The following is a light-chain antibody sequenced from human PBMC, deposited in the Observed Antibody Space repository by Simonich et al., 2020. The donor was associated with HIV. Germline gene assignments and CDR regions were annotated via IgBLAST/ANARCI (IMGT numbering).Light chain of an antibody. CDR3: QQYKKWPPWT. Sequence: EIVMTQSPATLSVSPGERATLSCRASQSVSSNLAWYQQKPGQAPRLLIYGASTRATGIPARFSGSGSGTEFTLTISSLHSEDFGVYYCQQYKKWPPWTFGQGTKVEIK. CDR1: QSVSSN. J-gene: IGKJ1*01. CDR2: GAS. V-gene: IGKV3-15*01.